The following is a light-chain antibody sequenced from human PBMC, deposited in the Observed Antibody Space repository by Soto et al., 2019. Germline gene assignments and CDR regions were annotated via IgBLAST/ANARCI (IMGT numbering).Light chain of an antibody. V-gene: IGLV2-14*01. CDR1: SSDVGGYNY. J-gene: IGLJ2*01. CDR2: EVS. Sequence: QSALTQPASVSGSPGQSITISCTGTSSDVGGYNYVSWYQQHPGKAPKLMIYEVSHRPSGVSNRFSGSKSGNTASLTISGLQAEDEADYYCSSYTSGFTLVIFGXGTKLTVL. CDR3: SSYTSGFTLVI.